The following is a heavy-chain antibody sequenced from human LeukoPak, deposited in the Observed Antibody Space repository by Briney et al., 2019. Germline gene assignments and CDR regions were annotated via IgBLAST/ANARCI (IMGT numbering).Heavy chain of an antibody. D-gene: IGHD2-15*01. CDR1: GFTVSSNY. CDR3: ASGWRYCSGGSCYSSDY. CDR2: IYSGGST. J-gene: IGHJ4*02. Sequence: GGSLRLSCAASGFTVSSNYMSWVRQAPGKGLEWVSVIYSGGSTYYADSVKGRFTISRDNSKNTLYLQMNSLRAEDTAVYYCASGWRYCSGGSCYSSDYWGQGTLVTVSS. V-gene: IGHV3-53*01.